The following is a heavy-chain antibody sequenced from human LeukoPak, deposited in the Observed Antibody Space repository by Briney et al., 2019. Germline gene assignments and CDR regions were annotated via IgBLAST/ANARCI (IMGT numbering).Heavy chain of an antibody. V-gene: IGHV1-8*01. CDR3: ARLAKNYDSSGYYASYYFDY. Sequence: ASVKVSCKASGYTFTSYDINWVRQATGQGLEWMGWMNPNSGNTGYAQKFQGRVTMTRNTSISTAYMGLSSLRSEDTAVYYCARLAKNYDSSGYYASYYFDYWGQGTLVTVSS. CDR2: MNPNSGNT. J-gene: IGHJ4*02. CDR1: GYTFTSYD. D-gene: IGHD3-22*01.